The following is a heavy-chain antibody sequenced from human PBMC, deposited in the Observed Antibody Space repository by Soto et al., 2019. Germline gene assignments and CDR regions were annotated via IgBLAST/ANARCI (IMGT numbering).Heavy chain of an antibody. D-gene: IGHD6-19*01. V-gene: IGHV3-33*01. Sequence: GGSLRLSCAASGFTFSSYGMHWVRQAPGKGLEWAAVIWYDGSNKYYADSVKGRFTISRDNSKNTLYLQMNSLRAEDTAVYYCARGIAVAGLYYFDYWGQGTLVTVSS. J-gene: IGHJ4*02. CDR2: IWYDGSNK. CDR3: ARGIAVAGLYYFDY. CDR1: GFTFSSYG.